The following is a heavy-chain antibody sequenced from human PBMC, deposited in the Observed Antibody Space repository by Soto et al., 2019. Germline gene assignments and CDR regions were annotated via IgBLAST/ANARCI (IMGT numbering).Heavy chain of an antibody. D-gene: IGHD1-26*01. CDR3: ARVVGARGHWFDP. V-gene: IGHV1-18*01. CDR2: ISAYNYNT. CDR1: SYTFTSYG. J-gene: IGHJ5*02. Sequence: QVQLVQSGAEVKKPGASVKVTCKASSYTFTSYGLSWVRQAPGQGLEWMGRISAYNYNTNYAQKLQGRITMTTDTATGTSYRELRCLRSDDAAVYYCARVVGARGHWFDPWGQGTLVTVSS.